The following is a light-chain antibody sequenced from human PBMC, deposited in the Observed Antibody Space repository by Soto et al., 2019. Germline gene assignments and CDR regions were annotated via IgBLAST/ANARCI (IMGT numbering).Light chain of an antibody. J-gene: IGLJ1*01. CDR2: DVS. CDR1: SSDVGGYNY. Sequence: QSVLTQPASVSGSPGQSITISCTGTSSDVGGYNYVSWYQQHPGNAPKLMIYDVSNRPSGVSNRFSGSKSGNTASLTISGLQAEDEADYYCSSYTSSSTLLYVFGTGTKLTVL. CDR3: SSYTSSSTLLYV. V-gene: IGLV2-14*01.